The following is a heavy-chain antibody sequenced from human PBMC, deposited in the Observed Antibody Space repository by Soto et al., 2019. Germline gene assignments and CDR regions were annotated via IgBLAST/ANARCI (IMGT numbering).Heavy chain of an antibody. J-gene: IGHJ4*02. CDR1: GGSISSGGYY. V-gene: IGHV4-30-4*01. CDR3: ARAQYGSGSYLRY. Sequence: QVQLQESGPRLVKPSQSLSLTCSISGGSISSGGYYWSWIRQPIGRGLEWIGFIYYSGSTYYNPSLKSRVTISQATSKNQFSLRLISLTAADTAVYYCARAQYGSGSYLRYWGQGALVTVSS. CDR2: IYYSGST. D-gene: IGHD3-10*01.